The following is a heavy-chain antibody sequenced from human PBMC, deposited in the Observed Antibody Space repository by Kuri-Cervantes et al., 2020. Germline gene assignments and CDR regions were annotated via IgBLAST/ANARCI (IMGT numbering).Heavy chain of an antibody. V-gene: IGHV3-30*18. Sequence: GGSLRLSCAASGFAFSSYAMSWVRQAPGKGLEWVAVISPDGTNKYYADSVQGRFTISRDNSKNTLYLQRNSLRAEDTAVYYCAKDHSSSWYYFDYWGQGTPVTVSS. CDR2: ISPDGTNK. CDR1: GFAFSSYA. CDR3: AKDHSSSWYYFDY. J-gene: IGHJ4*02. D-gene: IGHD6-13*01.